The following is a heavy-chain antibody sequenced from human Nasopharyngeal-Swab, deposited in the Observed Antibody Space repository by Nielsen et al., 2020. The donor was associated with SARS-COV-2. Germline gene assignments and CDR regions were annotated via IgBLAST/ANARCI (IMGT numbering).Heavy chain of an antibody. CDR3: AKDGCSSTSCYVNF. V-gene: IGHV3-23*01. J-gene: IGHJ4*02. D-gene: IGHD2-2*01. Sequence: WIRQPPGKGLEWVSTISGIGGSTKYAGSVKGRFTISRDNSKNTLYLQMNSLGAEDTAVYFCAKDGCSSTSCYVNFWGQGTLVTVSS. CDR2: ISGIGGST.